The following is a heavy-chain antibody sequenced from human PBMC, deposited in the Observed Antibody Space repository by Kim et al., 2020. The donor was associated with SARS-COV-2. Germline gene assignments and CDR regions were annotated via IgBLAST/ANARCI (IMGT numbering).Heavy chain of an antibody. V-gene: IGHV3-74*01. CDR1: GFTFSSYW. D-gene: IGHD3-10*01. Sequence: GGSLRLSCAASGFTFSSYWMHWVRQAPGKGLVWVSRINSDGSSTSYADSVKGRFTISRDNAKNTLYLQMNSLRAEDTAVYYCARDPATGEITMVRGVIGDWGQGTLVTVSS. CDR3: ARDPATGEITMVRGVIGD. J-gene: IGHJ4*02. CDR2: INSDGSST.